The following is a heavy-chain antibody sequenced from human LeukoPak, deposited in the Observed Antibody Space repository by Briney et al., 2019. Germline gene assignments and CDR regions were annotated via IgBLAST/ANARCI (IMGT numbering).Heavy chain of an antibody. V-gene: IGHV3-74*01. D-gene: IGHD4-23*01. Sequence: GGSLRLSCAASGFTFSSYYMHWVRQAPGKGLVWVSRVNGDGTSTNYADSVKGRFTISRDNAKNTLYLQMNSLRAEDSALYYCANRSADGGFYDCWGQGTLVTVSS. J-gene: IGHJ4*02. CDR3: ANRSADGGFYDC. CDR1: GFTFSSYY. CDR2: VNGDGTST.